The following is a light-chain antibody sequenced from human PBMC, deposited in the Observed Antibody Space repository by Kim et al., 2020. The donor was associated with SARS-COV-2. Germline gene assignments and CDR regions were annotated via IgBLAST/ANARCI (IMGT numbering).Light chain of an antibody. J-gene: IGLJ3*02. CDR3: SSYAGSGLGV. Sequence: QSALTQPASVSGSPGQSITISCTGTNSDVGSSNLVSWYQQHPGKAPKLMIYEVNNRPSGVSDRFSGSKSGNTASLTISGLQAEDEADYYCSSYAGSGLGVFGGGTQLTVL. CDR2: EVN. CDR1: NSDVGSSNL. V-gene: IGLV2-23*02.